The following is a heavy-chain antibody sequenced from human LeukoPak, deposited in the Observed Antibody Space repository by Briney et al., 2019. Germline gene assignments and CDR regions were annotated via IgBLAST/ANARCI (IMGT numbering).Heavy chain of an antibody. D-gene: IGHD3-22*01. CDR3: ARAYDSSGYSSYYFDY. Sequence: PSETLSLTCTVSGGSISSSRYYWGWIRRPPGKGLECIGGVYYSGSTYYNPSLKSRVTISVDTSKNQFSLKLTSLTAADTAVYYCARAYDSSGYSSYYFDYWGQGTLVTVSS. CDR2: VYYSGST. J-gene: IGHJ4*02. CDR1: GGSISSSRYY. V-gene: IGHV4-39*01.